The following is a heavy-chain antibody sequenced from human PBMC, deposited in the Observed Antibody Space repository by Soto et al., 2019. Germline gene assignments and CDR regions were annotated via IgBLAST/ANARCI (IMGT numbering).Heavy chain of an antibody. CDR3: EKCHHKWELNTSYFDY. V-gene: IGHV3-30*18. D-gene: IGHD1-26*01. J-gene: IGHJ4*02. CDR2: ISYDGSNK. Sequence: PRGSLRLSCAASGFTFSSYGMHWVRQAPGKGLEWVAVISYDGSNKYYADSVKGRFTISRDNSKNTLYLQMNSLRAEDTDVYYCEKCHHKWELNTSYFDYCRQRILVPVSS. CDR1: GFTFSSYG.